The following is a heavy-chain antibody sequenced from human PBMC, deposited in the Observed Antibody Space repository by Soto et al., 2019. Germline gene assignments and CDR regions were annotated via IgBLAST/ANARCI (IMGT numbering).Heavy chain of an antibody. D-gene: IGHD3-10*01. CDR1: GFSLSTSGVG. CDR3: AHRRAGFGDLWP. Sequence: SGPTLVNPTQTLTLTCTFSGFSLSTSGVGVGWIRQPPGKALEWLALIYWGDDKRYSPFLKSRLTITKDTSKNQVVLTVTNMDPVDTATYFCAHRRAGFGDLWPWGQGTLVTVSS. V-gene: IGHV2-5*02. CDR2: IYWGDDK. J-gene: IGHJ5*02.